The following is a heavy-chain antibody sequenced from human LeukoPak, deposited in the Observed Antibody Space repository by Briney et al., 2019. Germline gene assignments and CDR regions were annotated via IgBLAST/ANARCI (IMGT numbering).Heavy chain of an antibody. CDR3: TRVVNGGHFDS. D-gene: IGHD2-8*01. CDR1: GASINDYY. J-gene: IGHJ4*02. CDR2: VYHTGTS. Sequence: SETLSLTCSVSGASINDYYWTWIRQPPGKGLEWLGYVYHTGTSGYHPSLKSRVAMSLDTSKNQVSLKLSSVTAADTAVYFCTRVVNGGHFDSWGQGTLVTVPS. V-gene: IGHV4-59*12.